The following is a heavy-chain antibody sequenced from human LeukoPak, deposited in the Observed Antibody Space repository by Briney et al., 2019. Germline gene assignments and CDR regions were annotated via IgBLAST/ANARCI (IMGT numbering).Heavy chain of an antibody. V-gene: IGHV3-23*01. Sequence: GGSLRLSCEASGFTFTSYGMSWVRQAPGKGLEWVSAISASGGDTYYADSVKGRFALSRDNSKNTVYLQMSSLRAEDTAVYYCAKRYSYGLEAVAGANWGQGTLVTVSS. J-gene: IGHJ4*02. CDR1: GFTFTSYG. D-gene: IGHD5-18*01. CDR3: AKRYSYGLEAVAGAN. CDR2: ISASGGDT.